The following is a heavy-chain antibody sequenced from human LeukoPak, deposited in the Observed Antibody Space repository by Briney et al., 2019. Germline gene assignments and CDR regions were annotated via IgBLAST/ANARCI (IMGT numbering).Heavy chain of an antibody. CDR1: GGTFSSYA. CDR3: AGRKISYCGGDCYLDP. V-gene: IGHV1-69*13. CDR2: IIPIFGTA. J-gene: IGHJ5*02. Sequence: SVEVSCKASGGTFSSYAISWVRQAPGQGLEWMGGIIPIFGTANYAQKFQGRVTITADESTSTAYMELSSLRSEDTAVYYCAGRKISYCGGDCYLDPWGQGTLVTVSS. D-gene: IGHD2-21*02.